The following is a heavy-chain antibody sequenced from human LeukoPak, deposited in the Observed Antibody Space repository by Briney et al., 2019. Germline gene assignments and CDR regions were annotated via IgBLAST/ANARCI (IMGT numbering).Heavy chain of an antibody. J-gene: IGHJ5*02. CDR2: IYPSGST. V-gene: IGHV4-4*07. Sequence: SETLSLTCTVSGGSISRYYWSWIRQPAGQGLEWIGRIYPSGSTNYNPSLKSRVTMSVDTSKNQFSLKLSSVTAADTAVYYCARDVGPGIAVAGTWFDPWGQGTLVTVSS. CDR1: GGSISRYY. CDR3: ARDVGPGIAVAGTWFDP. D-gene: IGHD6-19*01.